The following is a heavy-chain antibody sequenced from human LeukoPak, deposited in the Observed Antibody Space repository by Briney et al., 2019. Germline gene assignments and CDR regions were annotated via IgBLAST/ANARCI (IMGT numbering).Heavy chain of an antibody. V-gene: IGHV3-23*01. D-gene: IGHD3-22*01. CDR3: AKTNGYYSD. CDR2: ISGSGGTT. CDR1: GFTFSSYG. Sequence: GGSLRLSCAAAGFTFSSYGMNCDRQPPGKWLEWVSGISGSGGTTYYADSVKGRFTISRDNSKNSLSLQVSSLRAEDTAVYYCAKTNGYYSDWGQGTLVTVSS. J-gene: IGHJ4*02.